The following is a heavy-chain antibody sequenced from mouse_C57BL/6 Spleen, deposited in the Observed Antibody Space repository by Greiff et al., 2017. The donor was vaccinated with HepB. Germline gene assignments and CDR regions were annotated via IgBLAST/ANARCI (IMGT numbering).Heavy chain of an antibody. CDR1: GYAFTNYL. V-gene: IGHV1-54*01. J-gene: IGHJ2*01. D-gene: IGHD2-3*01. CDR2: INPGSGGT. Sequence: VQLQQSGAELVRPGTSVKVSCKASGYAFTNYLIEWVKQRPGQGLEWIGVINPGSGGTNYNEKFKGKATLTADKSSSTAYMQLSSLTSEDSAVYFCARDDGYYDYFDYWGQGTTLTVSS. CDR3: ARDDGYYDYFDY.